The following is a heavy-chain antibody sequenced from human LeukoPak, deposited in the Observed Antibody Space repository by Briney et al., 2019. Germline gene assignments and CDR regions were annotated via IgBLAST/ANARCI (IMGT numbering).Heavy chain of an antibody. D-gene: IGHD1-26*01. V-gene: IGHV3-49*02. Sequence: MKTKTYGGTTEYVASVKGRFTISRDDSTGIAYLQMDSLKPEDTAVYYCSRGVIVGAAYFDYWGQGTLVTVSS. CDR3: SRGVIVGAAYFDY. J-gene: IGHJ4*02. CDR2: MKTKTYGGTT.